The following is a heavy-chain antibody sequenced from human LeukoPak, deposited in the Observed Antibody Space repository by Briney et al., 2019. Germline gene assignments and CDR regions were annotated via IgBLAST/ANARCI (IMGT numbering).Heavy chain of an antibody. J-gene: IGHJ1*01. V-gene: IGHV1-2*02. D-gene: IGHD4-17*01. CDR3: ARVKERTKATIPDYFQH. CDR2: INPDSGGT. CDR1: GYTFTSYG. Sequence: ASVKVSCKASGYTFTSYGISWVRQAPGQGLEWMGWINPDSGGTNYGKNFQGRVTMTRDTSISIVYMEVNRLRSDDTAVYYCARVKERTKATIPDYFQHWGQGTLVTVSS.